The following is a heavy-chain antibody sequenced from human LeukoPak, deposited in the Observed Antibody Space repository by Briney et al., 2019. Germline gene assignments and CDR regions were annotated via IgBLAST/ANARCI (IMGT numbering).Heavy chain of an antibody. V-gene: IGHV1-18*01. CDR1: GYTFTSYG. CDR2: ISAYNGNT. D-gene: IGHD6-19*01. J-gene: IGHJ5*02. Sequence: ASVKDSCKASGYTFTSYGISWVRQAPGQGLEWMGWISAYNGNTNYAQRLQGRVTMTTDTSTSTVYMELRSLRSHDTAVYYCARTIAVAGAFDPWGQGTLVTVSS. CDR3: ARTIAVAGAFDP.